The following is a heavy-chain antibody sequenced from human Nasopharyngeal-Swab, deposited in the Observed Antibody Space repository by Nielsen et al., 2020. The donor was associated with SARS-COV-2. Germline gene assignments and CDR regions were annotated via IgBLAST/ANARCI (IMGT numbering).Heavy chain of an antibody. J-gene: IGHJ4*02. CDR1: GFTFDDYA. Sequence: GGSLRLSCAASGFTFDDYAMHWVRHAPGKGLEWVSGISWNSGSIGYADSVKGRFTISRDNAKNSLYLQMNSLRAEDTALYYCAKIASGTSNYSDYWGQGTLVTVSS. CDR3: AKIASGTSNYSDY. V-gene: IGHV3-9*01. CDR2: ISWNSGSI. D-gene: IGHD1-1*01.